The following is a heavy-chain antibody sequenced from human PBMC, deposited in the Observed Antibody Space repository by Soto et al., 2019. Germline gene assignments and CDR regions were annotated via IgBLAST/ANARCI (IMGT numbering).Heavy chain of an antibody. J-gene: IGHJ5*02. CDR2: INAGNGNT. V-gene: IGHV1-3*01. Sequence: QVQLVQSGAEVKKPGASVKVSCKASGYTFTSYAMHWVRQAPGQRLEWMGWINAGNGNTKYSQKFQGRVTITRDTSASTAYMELSSLRSEDTAVYYCARARDSSGYYYSHWWFDPWGQGTLVTVSS. CDR1: GYTFTSYA. CDR3: ARARDSSGYYYSHWWFDP. D-gene: IGHD3-22*01.